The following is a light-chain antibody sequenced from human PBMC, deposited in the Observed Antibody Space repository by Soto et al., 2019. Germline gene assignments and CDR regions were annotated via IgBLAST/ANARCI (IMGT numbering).Light chain of an antibody. Sequence: EIVLTQSPGTLSLSPGESATLSCKASESIYINSFAWYYQKPGQPPRLLIYGASTRATGIPDRFSGSVSGTDFVLSIDRLEVEDSGIYYCQQYGASPFTFGPGTRVDIK. CDR2: GAS. CDR3: QQYGASPFT. V-gene: IGKV3-20*01. J-gene: IGKJ3*01. CDR1: ESIYINS.